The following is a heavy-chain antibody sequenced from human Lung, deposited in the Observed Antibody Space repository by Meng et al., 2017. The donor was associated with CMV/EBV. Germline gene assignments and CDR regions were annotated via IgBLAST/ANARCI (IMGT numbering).Heavy chain of an antibody. D-gene: IGHD1-26*01. Sequence: QVQLVQSGGEVKKPGASVKVSCKASGYTFTNYGITWVRQAPGQGLEWMGWINAYNGDTNYAQTLQGRATMTTDTSTSTAYVELRSLRSDDTAVYYCARVEVGITSRDYWGQGTLVTVSS. CDR2: INAYNGDT. CDR1: GYTFTNYG. CDR3: ARVEVGITSRDY. V-gene: IGHV1-18*01. J-gene: IGHJ4*02.